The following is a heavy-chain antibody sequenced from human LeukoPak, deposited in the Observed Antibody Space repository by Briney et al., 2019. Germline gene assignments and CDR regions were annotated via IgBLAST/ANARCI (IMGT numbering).Heavy chain of an antibody. CDR1: GDSISSYY. J-gene: IGHJ6*04. Sequence: SETLSLTCTVSGDSISSYYWSWIRQPPGGRLEWVGYIYYSGSTNYNPSLKSRVTMSVDTSKNQISLKLTSVTAADTAVYYCARKDGDVWGKGTSVTTSS. CDR2: IYYSGST. CDR3: ARKDGDV. D-gene: IGHD5-24*01. V-gene: IGHV4-59*01.